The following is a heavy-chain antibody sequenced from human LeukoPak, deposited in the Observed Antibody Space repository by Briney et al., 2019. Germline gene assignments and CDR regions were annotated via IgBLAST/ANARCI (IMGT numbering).Heavy chain of an antibody. CDR1: GGSMYNHY. CDR3: ARLPSGTLNPPFDY. V-gene: IGHV4-59*08. CDR2: IYYSGST. D-gene: IGHD3-10*01. J-gene: IGHJ4*02. Sequence: PSETLSLTCTVSGGSMYNHYWSWIRQPPGKGLESIGYIYYSGSTIYNPPLESRVTISVDTSKNQFSLKLTSVTAADTAVYYCARLPSGTLNPPFDYWGQGSLVTVSS.